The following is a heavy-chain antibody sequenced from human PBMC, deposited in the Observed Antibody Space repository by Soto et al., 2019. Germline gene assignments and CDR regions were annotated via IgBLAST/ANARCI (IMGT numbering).Heavy chain of an antibody. CDR2: IIPIFDTT. Sequence: ASVKVSCKTSGGTFSSYAISWVRQAPGQGLEWMGGIIPIFDTTNYAQKFQGRVTITADESTSTAYMELSSLRSEDTAVYYCARHDCISSSCYYYYYYTMDVWGKGTTVTVSS. CDR3: ARHDCISSSCYYYYYYTMDV. CDR1: GGTFSSYA. J-gene: IGHJ6*04. V-gene: IGHV1-69*13. D-gene: IGHD2-2*01.